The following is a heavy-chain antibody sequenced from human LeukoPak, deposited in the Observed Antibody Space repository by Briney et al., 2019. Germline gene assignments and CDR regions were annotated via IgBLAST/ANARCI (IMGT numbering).Heavy chain of an antibody. Sequence: ASVKVSCKASGYTFIGHYIHWVRQAPGQGLEWMGYINPNTGDTKYAQKFQGRVTMTRDTSISTAYMELSRQRSVDTGVSYWAREVDHTEPGIYWGRGTLVTVSS. V-gene: IGHV1-2*02. CDR1: GYTFIGHY. J-gene: IGHJ4*02. CDR2: INPNTGDT. CDR3: AREVDHTEPGIY. D-gene: IGHD2-2*02.